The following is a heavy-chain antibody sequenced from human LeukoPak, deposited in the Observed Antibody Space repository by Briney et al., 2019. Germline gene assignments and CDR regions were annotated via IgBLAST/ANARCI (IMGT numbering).Heavy chain of an antibody. CDR3: ARARLIGYVWFDS. CDR1: GFTFSSYS. Sequence: GGSLRLSCAASGFTFSSYSMNWVRQAPGKGLEWVSSISSSSSYIYYADSVKGRFTISRDNAKNSLYLQMNSLRAEDTAVYYCARARLIGYVWFDSWGQGTLVTVSS. J-gene: IGHJ5*01. CDR2: ISSSSSYI. V-gene: IGHV3-21*01. D-gene: IGHD3-16*01.